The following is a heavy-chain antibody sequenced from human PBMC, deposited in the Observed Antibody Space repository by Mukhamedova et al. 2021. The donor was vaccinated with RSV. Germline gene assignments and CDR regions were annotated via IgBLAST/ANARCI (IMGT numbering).Heavy chain of an antibody. Sequence: TWGSTNYNPSLKSRVTMSVDTSKNQFSLKLSSVTAADTAVYYCARDPLNPGYSSGWYQMDAFDIWGQGTMVNVSS. V-gene: IGHV4-4*07. D-gene: IGHD6-19*01. CDR3: ARDPLNPGYSSGWYQMDAFDI. CDR2: TWGST. J-gene: IGHJ3*02.